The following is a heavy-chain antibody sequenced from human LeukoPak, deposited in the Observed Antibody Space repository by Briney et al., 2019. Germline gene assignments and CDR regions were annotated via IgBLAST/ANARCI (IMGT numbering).Heavy chain of an antibody. D-gene: IGHD2-15*01. V-gene: IGHV1-8*01. CDR1: GYTFTSYD. Sequence: ASVKVSCKASGYTFTSYDIYWVRQATGQEFEWMGWMNPNSGNTGYVQKFQGRVIMTRDTSISTAYMELSSLRSEDTAVYYCARGNSKRYCSGGSCYWFDPWGQGTLVTVSS. CDR2: MNPNSGNT. CDR3: ARGNSKRYCSGGSCYWFDP. J-gene: IGHJ5*02.